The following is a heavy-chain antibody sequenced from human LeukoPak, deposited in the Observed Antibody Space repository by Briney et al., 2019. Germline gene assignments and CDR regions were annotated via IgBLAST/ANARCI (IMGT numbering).Heavy chain of an antibody. CDR3: ARGRSFQQLSAFDI. V-gene: IGHV7-4-1*02. D-gene: IGHD6-13*01. Sequence: ASVKVSCKASGYTFTSYAMNWVRQAPGQGLEWMGWINTNTGNPTYAQGFTGRFVFSLDTSVSTAYLQISSLKAEGTAVYYCARGRSFQQLSAFDIWGQGTMVTVSS. CDR1: GYTFTSYA. CDR2: INTNTGNP. J-gene: IGHJ3*02.